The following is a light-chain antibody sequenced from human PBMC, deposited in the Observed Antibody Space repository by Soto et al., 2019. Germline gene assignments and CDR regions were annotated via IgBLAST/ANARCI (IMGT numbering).Light chain of an antibody. CDR2: DAS. CDR3: QQRSNWPIT. CDR1: QSVSSN. Sequence: EIVLTQSPGTLSLSPGERAILSCRASQSVSSNLAWYQQKPGQAPRLLIYDASNRATGIPARFSGSGSGTDFTLTISSLEPEDFAVYYCQQRSNWPITFGQGTRLEIK. V-gene: IGKV3-11*01. J-gene: IGKJ5*01.